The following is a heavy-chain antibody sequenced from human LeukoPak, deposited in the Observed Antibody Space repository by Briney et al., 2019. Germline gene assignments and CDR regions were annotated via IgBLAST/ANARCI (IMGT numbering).Heavy chain of an antibody. D-gene: IGHD2-2*01. CDR2: IYYSGST. CDR1: GGSISSYY. CDR3: ARGLFMPDAFDI. V-gene: IGHV4-59*01. J-gene: IGHJ3*02. Sequence: SETLSLTCTVSGGSISSYYWSWIRQPPGKGLEWIGYIYYSGSTNYNPSLESRVTISVDTSKNQFSLKLSSVTTADTAVYYCARGLFMPDAFDIWGLGTMVTVSS.